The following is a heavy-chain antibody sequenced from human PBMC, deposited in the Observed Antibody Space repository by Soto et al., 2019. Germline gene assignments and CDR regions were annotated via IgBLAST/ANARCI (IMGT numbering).Heavy chain of an antibody. J-gene: IGHJ4*02. D-gene: IGHD3-3*01. CDR1: GGPISSYY. CDR3: ARGGYDFWSGYQDFDY. V-gene: IGHV4-59*01. CDR2: IYYSGST. Sequence: SETLSLTCTVSGGPISSYYWSWIRQPPGKGLEWIGYIYYSGSTNYNPSLKSRVTISVDTSKNQFSLKLSSVTAADTAVDYCARGGYDFWSGYQDFDYWGQGTLVTVSS.